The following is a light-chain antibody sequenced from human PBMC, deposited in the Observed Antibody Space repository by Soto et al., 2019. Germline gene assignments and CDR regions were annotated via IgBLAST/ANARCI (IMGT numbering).Light chain of an antibody. CDR2: GAS. CDR1: QSVTSTY. J-gene: IGKJ1*01. CDR3: QYYGRSPRP. Sequence: EIGLTQSPGTVSVSPGERATLSCRASQSVTSTYLAWFQQRPGQSPRLLIYGASSRATGIPDRFIGSGSGTDFTLTINRLEPEDFAVYYCQYYGRSPRPFGQGTKVDIK. V-gene: IGKV3-20*01.